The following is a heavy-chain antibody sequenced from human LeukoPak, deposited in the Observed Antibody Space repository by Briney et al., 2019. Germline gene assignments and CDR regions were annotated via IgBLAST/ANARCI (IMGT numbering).Heavy chain of an antibody. CDR1: VHSFTASY. CDR3: ATITAPRNAFDL. J-gene: IGHJ3*01. Sequence: ASVKVSCKASVHSFTASYTHWVRQAPGQGLQWMGRIDPNSGDTKYTQKFQGRVSMTRDTSISTAYMELRRLTSDDTAVYYCATITAPRNAFDLWSQGTMVTVSS. CDR2: IDPNSGDT. D-gene: IGHD3-16*01. V-gene: IGHV1-2*06.